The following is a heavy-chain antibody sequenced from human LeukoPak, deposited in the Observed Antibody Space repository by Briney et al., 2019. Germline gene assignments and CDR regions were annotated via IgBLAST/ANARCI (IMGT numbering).Heavy chain of an antibody. V-gene: IGHV3-23*01. CDR1: GFTFAGYA. CDR2: ITGNGDST. D-gene: IGHD3-22*01. J-gene: IGHJ4*02. Sequence: PGGSLRLSCAASGFTFAGYAMAWVRQAPGKGLNWVTGITGNGDSTYYADSVKGRFTISRDNSRNTLYLQMNSLRAEDTAVYYCAKRDYFSSGDYHPLFDNWGQGTLVTVSS. CDR3: AKRDYFSSGDYHPLFDN.